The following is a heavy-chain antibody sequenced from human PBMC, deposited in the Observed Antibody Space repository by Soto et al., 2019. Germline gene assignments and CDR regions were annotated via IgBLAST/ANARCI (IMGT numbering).Heavy chain of an antibody. D-gene: IGHD3-3*01. V-gene: IGHV3-23*01. CDR3: AKDYARDYDFWSGHNYYYYGMDV. CDR2: ISGSGGST. Sequence: EVQLLESGGGLVQPGGSLRLSCAASGFTFSSYAMSWVRQAPGKGLEWVSAISGSGGSTYYADSVKGRFTISRDNSKNTLYLQMNSLRAEDTAVYYCAKDYARDYDFWSGHNYYYYGMDVWGQGTTVTVSS. CDR1: GFTFSSYA. J-gene: IGHJ6*02.